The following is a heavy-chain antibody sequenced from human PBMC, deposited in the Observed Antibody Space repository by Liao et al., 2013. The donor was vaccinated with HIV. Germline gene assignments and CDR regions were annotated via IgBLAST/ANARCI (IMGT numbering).Heavy chain of an antibody. CDR1: GDSISNYY. CDR3: AREGYDSTGYHYFFDY. Sequence: QLQLQESGPGLVKPSETLSLTCIVSGDSISNYYWNWIRQPAGQGLEWIGRIYTSGSANYNPSLKSRLTMSLDTSMHQFSLKLKSVTAADTAVYYCAREGYDSTGYHYFFDYWGQGILVTVSS. CDR2: IYTSGSA. J-gene: IGHJ4*02. V-gene: IGHV4-4*07. D-gene: IGHD3-22*01.